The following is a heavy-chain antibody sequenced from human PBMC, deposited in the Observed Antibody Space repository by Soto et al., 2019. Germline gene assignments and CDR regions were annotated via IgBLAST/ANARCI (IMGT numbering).Heavy chain of an antibody. V-gene: IGHV4-34*01. CDR2: INHSGST. Sequence: NPSETLSLTCAVYGGSFSGYYWSWIRQPPGKGLEWIGEINHSGSTNYNPSLKSRVTISVDTSKNQFSLKLSSVTAADTAVYYCARGSTYGSGSYYNQYWGQGTLVTVSS. CDR3: ARGSTYGSGSYYNQY. CDR1: GGSFSGYY. D-gene: IGHD3-10*01. J-gene: IGHJ4*02.